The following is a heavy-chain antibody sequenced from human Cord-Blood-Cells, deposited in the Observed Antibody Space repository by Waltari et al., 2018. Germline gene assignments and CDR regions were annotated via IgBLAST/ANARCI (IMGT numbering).Heavy chain of an antibody. Sequence: EVQLVESGGGLVQPGGSLRLSCAASGFTFSSYWMSWVRQAPGKGVEWVAKIKKDGSEKYYVDSVKGRFTISRDNAKNSLYLQMNSLRAEDTAVYYCAREGYGDYYFDYWGQGTLVTVSS. CDR1: GFTFSSYW. V-gene: IGHV3-7*01. CDR2: IKKDGSEK. J-gene: IGHJ4*02. CDR3: AREGYGDYYFDY. D-gene: IGHD4-17*01.